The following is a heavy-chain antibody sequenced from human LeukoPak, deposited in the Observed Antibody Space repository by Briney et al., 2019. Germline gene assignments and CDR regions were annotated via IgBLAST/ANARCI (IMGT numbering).Heavy chain of an antibody. V-gene: IGHV1-2*02. D-gene: IGHD6-13*01. J-gene: IGHJ4*02. CDR1: GYTFTGYY. Sequence: ASVKVSCKASGYTFTGYYMHWVRQAPGQGLEWMGWINPSSGGTNYAQKFQGRVTMTRDTSISTAYMELSRLRSDDTAVYYCARDFGSAYSSSPDYWGQGTLVTVSS. CDR3: ARDFGSAYSSSPDY. CDR2: INPSSGGT.